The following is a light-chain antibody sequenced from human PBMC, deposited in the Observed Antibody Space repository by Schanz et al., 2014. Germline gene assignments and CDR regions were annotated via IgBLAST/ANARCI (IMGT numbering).Light chain of an antibody. CDR2: GAS. Sequence: EVVMTQSPATLSVSPGERATLSCRASQSVRSSLAWYQQKPGQAPRLLIYGASTRATGIPARFSGSGSGTEFTLTIGSLQSEDFAVYYCQQYNNWPNTFGQGTKLEIK. CDR1: QSVRSS. CDR3: QQYNNWPNT. V-gene: IGKV3-15*01. J-gene: IGKJ2*01.